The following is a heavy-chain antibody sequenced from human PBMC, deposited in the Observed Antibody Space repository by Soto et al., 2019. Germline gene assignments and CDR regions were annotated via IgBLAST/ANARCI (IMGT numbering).Heavy chain of an antibody. V-gene: IGHV4-4*02. J-gene: IGHJ5*02. D-gene: IGHD1-26*01. CDR1: AGSISSSNW. CDR3: ARAEREALRNWFDP. Sequence: PSETLSLTCAVSAGSISSSNWWSWVRQPPGKGLEWIGEIYHSGSTNYNPSLKSRVTISVDKSKNEFSLKLSSVTAADTAVHYCARAEREALRNWFDPWGRGTLVTVAS. CDR2: IYHSGST.